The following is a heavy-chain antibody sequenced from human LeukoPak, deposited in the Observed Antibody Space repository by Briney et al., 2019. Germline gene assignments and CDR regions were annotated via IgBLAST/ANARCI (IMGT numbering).Heavy chain of an antibody. CDR1: GFTFSSYW. J-gene: IGHJ3*02. D-gene: IGHD1-26*01. Sequence: QPGGSLRLSCAASGFTFSSYWMSWVRQAPGKGLEWVANIKQDGGEKYYVDSVKGRFTISRDNAKNSLYLQMNSLRAEDTAVYYCARELVVGATISTDAFDIWGQGTMVTVSS. V-gene: IGHV3-7*01. CDR2: IKQDGGEK. CDR3: ARELVVGATISTDAFDI.